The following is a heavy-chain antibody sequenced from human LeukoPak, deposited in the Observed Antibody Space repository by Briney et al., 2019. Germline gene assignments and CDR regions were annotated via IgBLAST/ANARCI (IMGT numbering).Heavy chain of an antibody. D-gene: IGHD6-19*01. J-gene: IGHJ6*02. Sequence: SETLSLTCAVYGGSFSGYYWSWIRQPPGKGLEWIGEINHSGSTNYNPSLKSRVTISVDTSKNQFSLKLSSVTAADTAVYYCATGLRLSYYYYGMDVWGQGTRSPSP. CDR3: ATGLRLSYYYYGMDV. CDR1: GGSFSGYY. CDR2: INHSGST. V-gene: IGHV4-34*01.